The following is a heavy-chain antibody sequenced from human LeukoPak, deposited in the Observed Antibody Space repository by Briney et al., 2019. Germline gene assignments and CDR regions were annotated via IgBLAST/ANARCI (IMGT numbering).Heavy chain of an antibody. J-gene: IGHJ4*02. CDR2: ISSSSSYI. CDR3: ARGRKDCSAGNCYSDY. D-gene: IGHD2-15*01. CDR1: GFTFSSYS. V-gene: IGHV3-21*01. Sequence: PGGSLRLSCAASGFTFSSYSMNWVRQAPGKGLEWVSSISSSSSYIYYADSVKGRFTISRDNAKNSLYLQMNSLRAEDTAVYYCARGRKDCSAGNCYSDYWGQGTLVTVSS.